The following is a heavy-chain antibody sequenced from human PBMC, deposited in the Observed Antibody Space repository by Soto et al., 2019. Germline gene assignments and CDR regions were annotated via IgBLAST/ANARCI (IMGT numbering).Heavy chain of an antibody. CDR2: IIPIFGTA. CDR1: GGTFSSYA. J-gene: IGHJ4*02. CDR3: TRGRYYYDSSGYNY. D-gene: IGHD3-22*01. V-gene: IGHV1-69*06. Sequence: GASVKVSCKASGGTFSSYAISWVRQAPGQGLEWMGGIIPIFGTANYAQKFQGRVTITADKSTSTAYMEMSSLRSEDTGVYYCTRGRYYYDSSGYNYWGQGTLVTVSS.